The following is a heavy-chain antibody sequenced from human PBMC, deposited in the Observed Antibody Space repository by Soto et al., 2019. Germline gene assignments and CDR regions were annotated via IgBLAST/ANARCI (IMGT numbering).Heavy chain of an antibody. Sequence: EVQLVESGGGLVQPGGSLRLSCAVSAFTVSSNYMNWVRQAPGKGLEWVSVIYSGGDTYYADSVKDRFTISRDNSKNTLYLQMNSLRAEDTAVYYYAREDYWGQGTLVTVSS. CDR2: IYSGGDT. J-gene: IGHJ4*02. CDR3: AREDY. CDR1: AFTVSSNY. V-gene: IGHV3-66*01.